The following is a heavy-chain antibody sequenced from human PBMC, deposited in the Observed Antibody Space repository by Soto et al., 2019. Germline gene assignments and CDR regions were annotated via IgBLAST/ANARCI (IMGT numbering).Heavy chain of an antibody. CDR2: TYYRSKWYN. J-gene: IGHJ5*02. CDR3: AKSPYSSSWSGVFDP. CDR1: GGSVSSNSAA. D-gene: IGHD6-13*01. V-gene: IGHV6-1*01. Sequence: PSQTLSLTCAISGGSVSSNSAAWNWIRQSPSRGLEWLGRTYYRSKWYNDYAVSVKSRITINPDTSKNQFSLQLNSVTPEDTAVYYCAKSPYSSSWSGVFDPWGQGTLVAVSS.